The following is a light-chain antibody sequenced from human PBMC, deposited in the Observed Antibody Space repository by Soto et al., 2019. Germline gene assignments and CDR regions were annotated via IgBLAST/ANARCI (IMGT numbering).Light chain of an antibody. V-gene: IGKV3-11*01. CDR1: QSVGSN. Sequence: EIVVAQSPATLPLSPGERSTLSFMASQSVGSNLAWYQQKPGQAPRLLIYDASNRATGIPARFSGSGSGTDSTLTISSLEPEDFAFYYCQQRSNWPRTFGQGTKVDIK. CDR3: QQRSNWPRT. J-gene: IGKJ1*01. CDR2: DAS.